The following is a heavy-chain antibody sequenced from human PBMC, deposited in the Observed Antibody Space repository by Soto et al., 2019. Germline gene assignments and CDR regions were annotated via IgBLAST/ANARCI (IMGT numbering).Heavy chain of an antibody. V-gene: IGHV5-51*01. J-gene: IGHJ6*02. CDR2: IYPGDSDT. D-gene: IGHD6-13*01. CDR3: ARSPNIAVAGPYYHYYCGMVV. Sequence: PGESLKISCKGSGYSFTSYWIGWVRQMPGKGLEWMGIIYPGDSDTRYSPSFQGQVTISADKSINTAYLQWNSLKASDTAMYYCARSPNIAVAGPYYHYYCGMVVWGPGTTVTVSS. CDR1: GYSFTSYW.